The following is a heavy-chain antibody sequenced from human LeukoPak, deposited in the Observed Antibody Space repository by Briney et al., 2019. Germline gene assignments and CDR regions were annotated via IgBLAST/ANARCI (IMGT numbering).Heavy chain of an antibody. D-gene: IGHD1-26*01. J-gene: IGHJ4*02. V-gene: IGHV3-23*01. CDR3: ARDGPHSGTYYYDY. CDR2: ISPSGDIT. Sequence: GGSLRLSCAASEFRFSSHGMNWVRQTAGKGLEWVSGISPSGDITYYADSVMGRFTISRDNAKNSLFLQMNSLRAEDTAVYFCARDGPHSGTYYYDYWGQGTLVTVSS. CDR1: EFRFSSHG.